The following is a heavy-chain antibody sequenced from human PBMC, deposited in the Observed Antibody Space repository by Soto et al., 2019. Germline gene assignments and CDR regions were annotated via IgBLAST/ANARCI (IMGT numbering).Heavy chain of an antibody. CDR1: GGSISSSSYY. Sequence: SETLSLTCTVSGGSISSSSYYWGWIRQPPGKGMEWIGSIYYSGSTYYNPSLKSRVTISVDTSKNQFSLKLSSVTTAYTAVYYCARGNVVAIDYWGQGTLVTVSS. J-gene: IGHJ4*02. D-gene: IGHD2-21*01. CDR2: IYYSGST. V-gene: IGHV4-39*07. CDR3: ARGNVVAIDY.